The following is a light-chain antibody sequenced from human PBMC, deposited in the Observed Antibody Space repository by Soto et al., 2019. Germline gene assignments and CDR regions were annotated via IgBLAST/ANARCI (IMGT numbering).Light chain of an antibody. Sequence: EIVLTQSPGTLSLSPGERATLSCRASQGISSTSLAWYQQKPGQAPRLLIYGGSSRATGIQDRFSGSGSGTDFNLSIGRLEPEDFAVYYCQQYGSSPPWMFGQGTKVEIK. V-gene: IGKV3-20*01. CDR3: QQYGSSPPWM. CDR2: GGS. J-gene: IGKJ1*01. CDR1: QGISSTS.